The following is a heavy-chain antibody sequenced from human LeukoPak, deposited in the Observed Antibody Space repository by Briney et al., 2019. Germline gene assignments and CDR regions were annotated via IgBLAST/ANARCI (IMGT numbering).Heavy chain of an antibody. CDR3: ARGFDNYYALPGGY. Sequence: PGGSLRLSCAASGFTFSSFSMNWVRQAPGRGLEWVSYISSGSSTIYYADSVEGRFTISRDNAKKSLYLQMNSLRAEDMAVYYCARGFDNYYALPGGYWGQGTLVTVSS. CDR2: ISSGSSTI. V-gene: IGHV3-48*04. J-gene: IGHJ4*02. CDR1: GFTFSSFS. D-gene: IGHD3-10*01.